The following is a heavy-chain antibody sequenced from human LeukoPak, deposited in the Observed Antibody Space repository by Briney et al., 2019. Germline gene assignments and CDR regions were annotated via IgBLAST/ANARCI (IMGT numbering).Heavy chain of an antibody. CDR1: GYTFTDYY. D-gene: IGHD6-13*01. CDR3: ARGRSSSWYNWFDP. J-gene: IGHJ5*02. CDR2: INPNSGGT. Sequence: ASVKVSCKASGYTFTDYYINWVRQAPGQGLEWMGWINPNSGGTNYALKFQGRVTMTRETSIRTAYMELSRLRSDDTAVYYCARGRSSSWYNWFDPWGQGTLVTVSS. V-gene: IGHV1-2*02.